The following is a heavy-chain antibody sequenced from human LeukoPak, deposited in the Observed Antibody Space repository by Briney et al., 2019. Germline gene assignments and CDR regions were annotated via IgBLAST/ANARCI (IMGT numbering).Heavy chain of an antibody. D-gene: IGHD6-19*01. J-gene: IGHJ6*02. CDR2: ISAYNGNT. V-gene: IGHV1-18*01. CDR1: GYTFTSYG. CDR3: ARQDSSGWYDYYGMDV. Sequence: ASVKVSCKASGYTFTSYGISWVRQAPGQGLEWMGWISAYNGNTNYAQKLQGRVTMTTDTSTSTAYMELRSLRSDDTAVYYCARQDSSGWYDYYGMDVWGQGTTVTVSS.